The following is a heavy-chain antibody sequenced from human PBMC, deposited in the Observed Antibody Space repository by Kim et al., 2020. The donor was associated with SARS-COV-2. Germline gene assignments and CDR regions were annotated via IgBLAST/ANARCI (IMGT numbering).Heavy chain of an antibody. CDR3: TRLNSEGAYYYGMDV. CDR1: GFTFGDYS. V-gene: IGHV3-49*04. CDR2: IRSKIFGGTT. D-gene: IGHD1-1*01. Sequence: GGSLRLSCTTSGFTFGDYSMNWVRQAPGKGLEWVGFIRSKIFGGTTEYAASVKGRFSISRDDSEGIAYLQMNTLSIEDTAVYYCTRLNSEGAYYYGMDVWGQGTTVTVSS. J-gene: IGHJ6*02.